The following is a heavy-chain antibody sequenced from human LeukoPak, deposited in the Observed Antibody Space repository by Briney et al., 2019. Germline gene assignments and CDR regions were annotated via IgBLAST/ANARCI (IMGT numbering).Heavy chain of an antibody. CDR1: GYTFTSCD. D-gene: IGHD6-19*01. CDR3: TRGSSGRRDN. CDR2: MNPNSGNT. Sequence: ASVTVSCKASGYTFTSCDINWVRQATGQGLEWMGWMNPNSGNTGYGQSFQGRITMTRDISIGTAYMELSNLTSEDTAIYHCTRGSSGRRDNWGQGTLVTVSA. J-gene: IGHJ4*02. V-gene: IGHV1-8*01.